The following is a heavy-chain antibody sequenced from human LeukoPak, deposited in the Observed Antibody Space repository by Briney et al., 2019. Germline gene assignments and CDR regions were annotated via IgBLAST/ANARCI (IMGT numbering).Heavy chain of an antibody. CDR1: GYTFTGYY. J-gene: IGHJ4*02. CDR2: INPNSGDT. D-gene: IGHD3-22*01. Sequence: ASVKVSCKASGYTFTGYYMHWVRQAPGQGLEWMGWINPNSGDTNYAQKFQGRGTMTRDTSISTAYMELSRLRSDDTAVYYCARTDHYYDSSGYPYYFDYWGQGILVTVSS. CDR3: ARTDHYYDSSGYPYYFDY. V-gene: IGHV1-2*02.